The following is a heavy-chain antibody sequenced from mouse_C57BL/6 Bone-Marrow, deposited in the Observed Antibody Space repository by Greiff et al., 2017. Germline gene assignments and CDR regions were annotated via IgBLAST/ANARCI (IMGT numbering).Heavy chain of an antibody. V-gene: IGHV14-4*01. CDR1: GFNIKDDY. Sequence: EVQLQQSGAELVRPGASVKLSCTASGFNIKDDYMHWVKQRPEQGLEWIGWIDPENGDTEYAAKFQGKATITADTSSNTAYLQLSSLTSEDTAVYYCTCNYVDYWGQGTTLTVSS. J-gene: IGHJ2*01. CDR2: IDPENGDT. CDR3: TCNYVDY.